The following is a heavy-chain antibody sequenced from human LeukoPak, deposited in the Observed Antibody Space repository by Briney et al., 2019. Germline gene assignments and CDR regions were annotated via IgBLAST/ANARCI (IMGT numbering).Heavy chain of an antibody. D-gene: IGHD3-9*01. CDR1: GFTFSSYA. J-gene: IGHJ4*02. CDR2: ISGSGGST. V-gene: IGHV3-23*01. CDR3: ANGPHYNILTGFYKVRSHLDY. Sequence: GGSLRLSCAASGFTFSSYAMSWVRQAPGKGLEWVSAISGSGGSTYSADSVKGRFTISRDNSKNTLFLQMNSLRSEDTALYYCANGPHYNILTGFYKVRSHLDYWGQGTLVTVSS.